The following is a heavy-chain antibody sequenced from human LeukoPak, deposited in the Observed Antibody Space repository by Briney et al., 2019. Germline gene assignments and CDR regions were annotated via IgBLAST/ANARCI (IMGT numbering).Heavy chain of an antibody. Sequence: QPGGSLRLSCAASGFTFSSYEMNWVRQAPGKGLEWVSYISSSGSTIYYADSVKGRFTISRDNAKNSLYLQMNSLRAGDTAVYYCARVAAGGKGFDYWGQGTLVTVSS. CDR1: GFTFSSYE. CDR3: ARVAAGGKGFDY. CDR2: ISSSGSTI. V-gene: IGHV3-48*03. J-gene: IGHJ4*02. D-gene: IGHD6-13*01.